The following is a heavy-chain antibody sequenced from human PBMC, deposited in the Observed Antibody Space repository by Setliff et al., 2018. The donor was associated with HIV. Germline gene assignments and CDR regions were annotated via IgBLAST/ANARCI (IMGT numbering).Heavy chain of an antibody. CDR3: ARLPQD. V-gene: IGHV4-61*08. J-gene: IGHJ4*02. CDR2: IYDNEKT. Sequence: SETLSLTCSVSGGVSGGDMGVHDWSWIRQPPGKGLEWIGYIYDNEKTFYNPSLKSRVTITVDTSKNQISLRLTSVTAEDTALYYCARLPQDWGQGTLVTVSS. CDR1: GGVSGGDMGVHD.